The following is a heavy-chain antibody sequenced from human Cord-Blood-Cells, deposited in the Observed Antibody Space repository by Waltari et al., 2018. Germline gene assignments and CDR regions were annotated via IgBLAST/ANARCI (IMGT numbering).Heavy chain of an antibody. CDR2: INHSGNT. CDR3: ARRRYFDL. J-gene: IGHJ2*01. CDR1: GGSFSGYY. V-gene: IGHV4-34*01. Sequence: QVQLQQWGAGLLKPSETLSLTCAVYGGSFSGYYWSWIRQPPGKGLEWIGEINHSGNTNYNPSLKSRVTISVDTSKNQFSLKLSSVTAADTAVYYCARRRYFDLWGRGTLVTVSS.